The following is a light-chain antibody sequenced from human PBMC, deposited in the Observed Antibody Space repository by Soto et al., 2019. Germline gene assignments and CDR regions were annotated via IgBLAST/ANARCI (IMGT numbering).Light chain of an antibody. J-gene: IGLJ1*01. CDR1: ISDVGGYNY. CDR2: DVS. Sequence: QSALTQPAPVSGSPGQSITISCTGTISDVGGYNYVYWYQQHSGKAPKLMIYDVSNRPSWVSNRFSGAKSGNTASLTISGLQADDDADYYCSSYRISSTSYVFGTGNKLTVL. V-gene: IGLV2-14*01. CDR3: SSYRISSTSYV.